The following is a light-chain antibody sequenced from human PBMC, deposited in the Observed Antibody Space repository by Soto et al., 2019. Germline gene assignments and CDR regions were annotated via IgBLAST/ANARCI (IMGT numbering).Light chain of an antibody. V-gene: IGKV1-39*01. CDR2: AAS. CDR3: QQTYGIPRT. CDR1: QSITYY. Sequence: DIQMTQSPSSLSASVGDRVTITCRASQSITYYLNWYQQKPGKAPNLLIYAASSLRSGVPSRFSGSGSGTDFTLTINSLQPEDVATYYCQQTYGIPRTFGQGTKVEIK. J-gene: IGKJ1*01.